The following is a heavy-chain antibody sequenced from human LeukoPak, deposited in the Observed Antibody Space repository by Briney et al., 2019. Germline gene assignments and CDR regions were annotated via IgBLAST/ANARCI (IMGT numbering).Heavy chain of an antibody. Sequence: SGESLKISCKGSGYSFTSYWIGWVRQMPGKGLEWMGIIYPGDSDTRYSPSFQGQVTISADKSISTAYLQWSSLKASDTAMYYCARPMAIFGVVKYYYGMDVWGQGTTVTVSS. CDR2: IYPGDSDT. J-gene: IGHJ6*02. CDR1: GYSFTSYW. D-gene: IGHD3-3*01. CDR3: ARPMAIFGVVKYYYGMDV. V-gene: IGHV5-51*01.